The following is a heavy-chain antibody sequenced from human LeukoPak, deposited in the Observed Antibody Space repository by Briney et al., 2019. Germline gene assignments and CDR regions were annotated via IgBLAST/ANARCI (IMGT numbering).Heavy chain of an antibody. J-gene: IGHJ4*02. D-gene: IGHD3-10*01. V-gene: IGHV3-74*01. Sequence: GGSLRLSCAASGFTFSSAWMHWVRQAPGKGLVWVSRINSDGSTTSYADSVKGRFTISRDNAKNTLYLQMNSLRAEDTAVCYCARDLTGNVLDYWGQGTLVTISS. CDR1: GFTFSSAW. CDR3: ARDLTGNVLDY. CDR2: INSDGSTT.